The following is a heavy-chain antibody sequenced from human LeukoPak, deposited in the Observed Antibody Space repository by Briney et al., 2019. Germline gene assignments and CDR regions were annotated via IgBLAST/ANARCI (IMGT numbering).Heavy chain of an antibody. CDR2: IIPILGIA. D-gene: IGHD3-22*01. CDR1: GGTFSSYA. J-gene: IGHJ4*02. Sequence: SVKVSCKASGGTFSSYAISWVRQAPGQGLEWMGRIIPILGIANYAQKFRGRVTITADKSTSTAYMELSSLRSEDTAVYYCAREGTMIVVVITNNLIFGYWGQGTLVTVSS. CDR3: AREGTMIVVVITNNLIFGY. V-gene: IGHV1-69*04.